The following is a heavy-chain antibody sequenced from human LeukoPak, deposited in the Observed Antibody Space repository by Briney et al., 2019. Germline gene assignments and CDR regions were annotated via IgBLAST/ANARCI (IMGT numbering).Heavy chain of an antibody. D-gene: IGHD3-22*01. CDR1: GASMSSYS. CDR2: IYYSGNT. CDR3: ASAHTSGMDY. Sequence: SETLSLTCTVSGASMSSYSWSWIRQPPGKGLEWIGYIYYSGNTNYNPSLKSRVTISVDTSKNQFSLKVSSVTAADTAVYYCASAHTSGMDYWAQGALVTVSS. J-gene: IGHJ4*02. V-gene: IGHV4-59*01.